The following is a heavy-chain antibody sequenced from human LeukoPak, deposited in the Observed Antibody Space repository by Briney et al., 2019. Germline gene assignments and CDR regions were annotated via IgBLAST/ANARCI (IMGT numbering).Heavy chain of an antibody. CDR1: GYTFTSYY. CDR2: INPSGGST. CDR3: AREYCSSTSCYHVDY. V-gene: IGHV1-46*01. D-gene: IGHD2-2*01. J-gene: IGHJ4*02. Sequence: ASVKVSCKASGYTFTSYYMHWVRQAPGQGLEWMGIINPSGGSTSYAQKFQGRVTMTRDTSTSTVYMELSSLRSEDTAVYYCAREYCSSTSCYHVDYWGQGTLVTVSS.